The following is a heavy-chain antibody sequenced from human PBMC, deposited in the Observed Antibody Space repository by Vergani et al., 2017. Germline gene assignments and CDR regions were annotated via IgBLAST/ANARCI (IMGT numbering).Heavy chain of an antibody. CDR1: GGSISSYY. CDR3: ARDREDIVVVPAAIANHYYYYMDV. J-gene: IGHJ6*03. V-gene: IGHV4-4*07. Sequence: QVQLQESVPGLVKPSETLSLTCTVSGGSISSYYWSWIRQPAGKGLEWIGRIYTSGSTNYNPSLTSRVTMSVDTSKNQFSLKLSSVTAADTAVYYCARDREDIVVVPAAIANHYYYYMDVWGKGTTVTVSS. D-gene: IGHD2-2*02. CDR2: IYTSGST.